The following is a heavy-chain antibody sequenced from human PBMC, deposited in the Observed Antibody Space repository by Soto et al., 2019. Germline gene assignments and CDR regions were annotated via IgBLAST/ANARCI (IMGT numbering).Heavy chain of an antibody. J-gene: IGHJ4*02. D-gene: IGHD2-2*01. CDR2: INSDGSTT. CDR3: ARDTSYSTDY. Sequence: LRLSCATSGFTFSSRWMHWVRQAPGKGLVWVSYINSDGSTTTYADSVKGRFTISRDNAKNTVYLQMNSLRVDDTAVYYCARDTSYSTDYWGQGTLVTVSS. V-gene: IGHV3-74*01. CDR1: GFTFSSRW.